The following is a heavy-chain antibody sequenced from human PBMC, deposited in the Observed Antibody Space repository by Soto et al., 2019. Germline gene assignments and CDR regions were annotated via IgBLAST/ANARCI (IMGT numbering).Heavy chain of an antibody. CDR2: IIPIFGTA. Sequence: QVQLVQSGAEVKKPGSSVKVSCKASGGTFSSYAISWVRQAPGQGLEWMGGIIPIFGTANYAQKFQGRVTITADESTSTAYTELSSLRSEDTAVYYCATGGVAAASRYYYYGMDVWGQGPTVTVSS. CDR3: ATGGVAAASRYYYYGMDV. J-gene: IGHJ6*02. CDR1: GGTFSSYA. D-gene: IGHD6-13*01. V-gene: IGHV1-69*12.